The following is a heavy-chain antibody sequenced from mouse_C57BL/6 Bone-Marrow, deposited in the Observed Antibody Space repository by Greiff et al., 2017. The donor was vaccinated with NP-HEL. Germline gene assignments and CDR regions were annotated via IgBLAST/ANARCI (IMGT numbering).Heavy chain of an antibody. CDR3: ARSHRNWYFDV. V-gene: IGHV2-6*01. Sequence: VKLQESGPGLVAPSQSLSITCTVSGFSLTSYGVDWVRQSPGKGLEWLGVIWGVGSTNYNSALKSRLSISKDNSKSQVFLKMNSLQTDDTAMYYCARSHRNWYFDVWGTGTTVTVSS. J-gene: IGHJ1*03. CDR2: IWGVGST. D-gene: IGHD3-1*01. CDR1: GFSLTSYG.